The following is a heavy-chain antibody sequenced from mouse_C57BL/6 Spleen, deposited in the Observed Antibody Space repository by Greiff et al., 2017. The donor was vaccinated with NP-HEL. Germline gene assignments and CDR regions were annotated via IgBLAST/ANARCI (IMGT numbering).Heavy chain of an antibody. CDR3: AIAYSNYLSWFAY. CDR1: GYTFTSYW. Sequence: QVQLKQPGAELVKPGASVKVSCKASGYTFTSYWMHWVKQRPGQGLEWIGRIHPSDSDTNYNQKFKGKATLTVDKSSSTAYMQLSSLTSEDSAVYYCAIAYSNYLSWFAYWGQGTLVTVSA. V-gene: IGHV1-74*01. CDR2: IHPSDSDT. D-gene: IGHD2-5*01. J-gene: IGHJ3*01.